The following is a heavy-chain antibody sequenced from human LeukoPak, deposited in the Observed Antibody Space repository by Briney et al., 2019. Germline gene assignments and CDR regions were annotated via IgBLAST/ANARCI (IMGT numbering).Heavy chain of an antibody. V-gene: IGHV4-38-2*01. Sequence: SETLSLTCAVSSYSISSGYYWGWIRQPPGKGLEWIGSIYHSGSTYYNPSLKSRVTISVDTSKNQFSLKLRSVTAADTAVYYCARHRTSSNYFDYWGQGTLVTVSS. CDR1: SYSISSGYY. CDR3: ARHRTSSNYFDY. J-gene: IGHJ4*02. CDR2: IYHSGST. D-gene: IGHD1-1*01.